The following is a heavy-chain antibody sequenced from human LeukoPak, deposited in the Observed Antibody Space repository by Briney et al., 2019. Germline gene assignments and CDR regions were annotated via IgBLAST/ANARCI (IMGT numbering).Heavy chain of an antibody. Sequence: PGGSLRLSCAASGFIVSSNFMNWVRQAPGKGLEWVSVIYSGGSTYYADSVKGRFTISRDNSKNTLYLQMNSLRAEDTAVYYCARDGNSGFSYGMDVWGQGTTVTVSS. V-gene: IGHV3-53*01. D-gene: IGHD2-21*01. J-gene: IGHJ6*02. CDR3: ARDGNSGFSYGMDV. CDR2: IYSGGST. CDR1: GFIVSSNF.